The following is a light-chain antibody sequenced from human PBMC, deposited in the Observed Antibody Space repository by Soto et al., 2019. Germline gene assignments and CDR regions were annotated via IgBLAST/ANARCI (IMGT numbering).Light chain of an antibody. CDR3: QQYGSSPT. CDR1: QSVSNNY. Sequence: EIVLTQSPGTLSLSPGERATLSCRASQSVSNNYLAWYQQKPGQAPRRLIYGASSRATGIPGRFSGSGSGTDFTLTISRLEPEDFAVYYCQQYGSSPTFGEGKRLEIK. CDR2: GAS. J-gene: IGKJ5*01. V-gene: IGKV3-20*01.